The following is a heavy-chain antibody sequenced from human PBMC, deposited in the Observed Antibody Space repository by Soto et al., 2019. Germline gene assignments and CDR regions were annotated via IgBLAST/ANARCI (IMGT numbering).Heavy chain of an antibody. D-gene: IGHD3-3*01. J-gene: IGHJ6*02. Sequence: GGSLRLSCAASGFTFSSYSMNWVRQAPGKGLEWVSSISSSSSYIYYADSVKGRFTISRDNAKNSLYLQMNSLRAEDTAVYYCARDRRFLEWLSQYYYYGMDVWGQGTTVTVSS. CDR3: ARDRRFLEWLSQYYYYGMDV. CDR1: GFTFSSYS. CDR2: ISSSSSYI. V-gene: IGHV3-21*01.